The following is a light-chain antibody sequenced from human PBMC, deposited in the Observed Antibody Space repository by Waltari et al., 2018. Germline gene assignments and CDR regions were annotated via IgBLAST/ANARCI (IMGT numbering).Light chain of an antibody. CDR1: SSDIGSYIY. CDR2: DIK. J-gene: IGLJ2*01. Sequence: QSALTQPRSVSGSPGQSVTISCSGTSSDIGSYIYVSWYQQHPGKAPRLIIYDIKKRPSGVPDRFSGSKSGNTASLTISGLQPDDGADYFCCSYAGNSMIFGGGTMLTVL. CDR3: CSYAGNSMI. V-gene: IGLV2-11*01.